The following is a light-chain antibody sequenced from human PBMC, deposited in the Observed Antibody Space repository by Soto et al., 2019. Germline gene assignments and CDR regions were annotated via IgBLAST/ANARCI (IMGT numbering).Light chain of an antibody. J-gene: IGKJ1*01. CDR2: DIS. CDR1: QSVAGS. V-gene: IGKV3-11*01. Sequence: EFVLTQSPATLSLSPGERAILSCRASQSVAGSLAWYQQKPGQAPRLLIYDISTRAAAIPARVSGSGSGTEFTLTVSSLEPEDFEVYYCQQYGSSRRTFGQGTKVDIK. CDR3: QQYGSSRRT.